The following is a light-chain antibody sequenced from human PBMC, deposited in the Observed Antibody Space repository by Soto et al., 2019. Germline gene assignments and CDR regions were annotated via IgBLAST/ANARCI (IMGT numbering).Light chain of an antibody. V-gene: IGKV1-39*01. J-gene: IGKJ2*01. CDR2: AAS. CDR1: QSISIN. CDR3: QQSSTTLYT. Sequence: DIQMTQSPSSLSASVGDRVTITCRASQSISINLSWYQQKPGKAPQLLIYAASSLQSGVPSRFSVGGSGTDFTLTITSLQPEDFAFYYCQQSSTTLYTFGQGTNLEIK.